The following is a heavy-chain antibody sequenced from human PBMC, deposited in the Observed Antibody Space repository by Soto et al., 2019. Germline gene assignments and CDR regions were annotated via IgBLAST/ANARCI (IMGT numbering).Heavy chain of an antibody. CDR1: GGSISSYY. CDR3: ARGPRGYVYSHGMDV. Sequence: QVQVQESGPGLVKPSETLSLTCTVSGGSISSYYCSWIRQSAGKGLEWIGRIDTSGTTNYNPSLKRRVTMSVDASKTQFSLNMSSVTAADTAVYDCARGPRGYVYSHGMDVWGQATTVTVSS. CDR2: IDTSGTT. V-gene: IGHV4-4*07. J-gene: IGHJ6*02. D-gene: IGHD3-16*01.